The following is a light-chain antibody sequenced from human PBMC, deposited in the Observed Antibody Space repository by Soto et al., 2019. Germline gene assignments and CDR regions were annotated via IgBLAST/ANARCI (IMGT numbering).Light chain of an antibody. CDR3: QQYNNWPRT. CDR1: QSVSSN. V-gene: IGKV3-15*01. J-gene: IGKJ1*01. CDR2: GAS. Sequence: EIVMTQSPATLSVSPGERATLSCRASQSVSSNLAWYQQKPGQAPRLLIYGASTRSTGIPARFSGSGSGTEFTLTIRSLQSEDFAVDYFQQYNNWPRTFGQGTKVEIK.